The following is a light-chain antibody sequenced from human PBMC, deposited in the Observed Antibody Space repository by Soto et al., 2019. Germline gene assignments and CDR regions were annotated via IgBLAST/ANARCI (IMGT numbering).Light chain of an antibody. CDR2: GNS. Sequence: QSVLTQPPSVSGAPRQRGTISCTGSSSNIGAGYDVHWYQQLPGTAPKLLIYGNSNRPSGVPDRFSGSKSGTSASLAITGLQAEDEADYYCQSYDSSLGAYWVFGGGTELTVL. CDR3: QSYDSSLGAYWV. J-gene: IGLJ3*02. CDR1: SSNIGAGYD. V-gene: IGLV1-40*01.